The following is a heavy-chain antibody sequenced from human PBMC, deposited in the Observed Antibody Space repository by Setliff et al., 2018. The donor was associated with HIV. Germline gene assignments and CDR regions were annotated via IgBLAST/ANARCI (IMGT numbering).Heavy chain of an antibody. CDR2: INPNNGDS. D-gene: IGHD1-20*01. CDR3: ARDSSGITGTNSFDY. Sequence: RASVKVSCKASGYTFSGYYIHWVRQAPGQGLEWMGWINPNNGDSNYPRKFRGRVTMTRDTSITTAAMELTRLTSDDTAVYYCARDSSGITGTNSFDYWGQGTLVTVSS. J-gene: IGHJ4*02. V-gene: IGHV1-2*02. CDR1: GYTFSGYY.